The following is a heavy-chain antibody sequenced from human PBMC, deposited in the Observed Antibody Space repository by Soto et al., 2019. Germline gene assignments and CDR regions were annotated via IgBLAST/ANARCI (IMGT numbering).Heavy chain of an antibody. CDR2: INAGNGNT. CDR3: ARDAGAADTVGYFYYYYVMDV. V-gene: IGHV1-3*01. Sequence: ASAQVSCKASGYTFTTYSIHWVRQAPGQSLEWMGWINAGNGNTKYSQKFEGRVTITRDTSASRAYMELSSLRSEDTAVYYCARDAGAADTVGYFYYYYVMDVWGQGTTVTVSS. CDR1: GYTFTTYS. J-gene: IGHJ6*02. D-gene: IGHD6-13*01.